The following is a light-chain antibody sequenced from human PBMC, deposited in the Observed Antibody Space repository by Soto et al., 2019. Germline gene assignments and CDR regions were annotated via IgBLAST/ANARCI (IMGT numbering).Light chain of an antibody. CDR2: GAS. Sequence: EIVMTHSPATVSVLPGEIATLSCRASQSITSSVAWYQQKPGQAPKLLIYGASSRATGIPDRFSGSGSGTDFTLTISRLEPEDFAVYYCQQYGSSPTWTFGQGTKVDIK. CDR3: QQYGSSPTWT. J-gene: IGKJ1*01. V-gene: IGKV3-20*01. CDR1: QSITSSV.